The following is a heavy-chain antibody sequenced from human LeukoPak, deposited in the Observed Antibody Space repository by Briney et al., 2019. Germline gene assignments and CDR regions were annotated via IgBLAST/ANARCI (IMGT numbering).Heavy chain of an antibody. CDR2: INPNSGGT. D-gene: IGHD6-13*01. CDR3: ARDIIGSSWYVDY. Sequence: GASVKVSCKASGYTFTGYYMHWVRQAPGQGLEWMGWINPNSGGTNYAQKFQGRVTMTRDTSISTAYMELSRLRSDDTAVYYCARDIIGSSWYVDYWGQGTLVTVSS. J-gene: IGHJ4*02. V-gene: IGHV1-2*02. CDR1: GYTFTGYY.